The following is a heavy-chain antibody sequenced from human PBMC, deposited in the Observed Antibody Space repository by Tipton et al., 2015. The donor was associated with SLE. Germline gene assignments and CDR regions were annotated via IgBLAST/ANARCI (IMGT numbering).Heavy chain of an antibody. CDR2: IIPIFGTA. Sequence: QLVQSGAEVKKPGSSVKVSCKASGGTFSSYAISWVRQAPGQGLEWMGGIIPIFGTANYAQKYQGRVTITADESTSTAYMGLSSLRAGDTAVYYCARERDDDFDIWGQGTMVTDSS. CDR3: ARERDDDFDI. V-gene: IGHV1-69*01. CDR1: GGTFSSYA. J-gene: IGHJ3*02.